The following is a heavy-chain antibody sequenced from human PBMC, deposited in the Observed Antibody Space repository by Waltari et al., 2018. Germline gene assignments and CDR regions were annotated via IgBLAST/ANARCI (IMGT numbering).Heavy chain of an antibody. CDR1: EGSFSAFF. V-gene: IGHV4-34*01. D-gene: IGHD2-15*01. CDR3: VRSHCIGDSCFRYFDS. J-gene: IGHJ4*02. CDR2: INHGVKT. Sequence: VRLDQWGTELVEPWETLSLTCAVYEGSFSAFFWIRVRQAPGKGLEWIGEINHGVKTDYNPSLKSRLFMSVDPSKNQFSLMLSSVTAADTAVYYCVRSHCIGDSCFRYFDSWGQGTLVTVSS.